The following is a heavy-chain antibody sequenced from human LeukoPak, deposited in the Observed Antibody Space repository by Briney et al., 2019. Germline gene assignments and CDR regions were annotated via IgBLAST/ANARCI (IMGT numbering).Heavy chain of an antibody. J-gene: IGHJ3*02. D-gene: IGHD3-3*01. CDR3: ARDYETFDI. Sequence: SETLSLTCTVSGGSISSYYWSWIRQPPGKGLEWIGYIYYSGSTNYNPSLKSRVTISLDTSKKQFSLKLNSVTAADTAVYYCARDYETFDIWGQGTMVTVSS. V-gene: IGHV4-59*01. CDR2: IYYSGST. CDR1: GGSISSYY.